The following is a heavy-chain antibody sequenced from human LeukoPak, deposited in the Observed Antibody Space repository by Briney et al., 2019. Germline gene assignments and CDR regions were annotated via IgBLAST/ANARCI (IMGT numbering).Heavy chain of an antibody. Sequence: GGSLRLSCAASGFTFRHYWMSWVRQAPGKGLEWVANMNQDGREKYYVDSVKGRFTISRDSAKNSLYLQMNSLRAEDTAVYYCARDDYGPAGYGGQGTLVTVSS. CDR1: GFTFRHYW. V-gene: IGHV3-7*01. D-gene: IGHD4-17*01. J-gene: IGHJ4*02. CDR3: ARDDYGPAGY. CDR2: MNQDGREK.